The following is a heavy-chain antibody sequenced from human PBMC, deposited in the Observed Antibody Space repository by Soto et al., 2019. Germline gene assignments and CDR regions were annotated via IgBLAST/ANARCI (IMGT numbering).Heavy chain of an antibody. Sequence: ASVKVSCKASGYTFTNFDINWVRQAAGQGLEWMGWMNPNSGNAGYAQKFQYRVTMTRNTSISTAYMELTYLTSEDTAVYYCARRGNWYLLKCYYDN. J-gene: IGHJ6*03. CDR3: ARRGNWYLLKCYYDN. CDR2: MNPNSGNA. CDR1: GYTFTNFD. D-gene: IGHD3-10*01. V-gene: IGHV1-8*01.